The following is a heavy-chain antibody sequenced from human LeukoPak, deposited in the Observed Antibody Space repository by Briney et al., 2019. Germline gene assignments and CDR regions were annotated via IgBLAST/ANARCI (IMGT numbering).Heavy chain of an antibody. D-gene: IGHD5-24*01. CDR1: GFTFSTYS. CDR2: ISSSSSTI. CDR3: AKVHLDSAATIRV. Sequence: GGSLRLSCAASGFTFSTYSINWVRQAPGKGLEWVSYISSSSSTIYYADSVKGRFTISRDNAKNSLYLQMNSLRAEDTAVYYCAKVHLDSAATIRVWGQGTLVTVSS. J-gene: IGHJ4*02. V-gene: IGHV3-48*01.